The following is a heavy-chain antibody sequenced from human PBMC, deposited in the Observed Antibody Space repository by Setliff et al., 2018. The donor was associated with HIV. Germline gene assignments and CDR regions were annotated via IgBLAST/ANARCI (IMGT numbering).Heavy chain of an antibody. V-gene: IGHV4-61*03. CDR3: ATSTVTTFLDYYYYMDV. Sequence: SETLSLTCIVSGASISSSDYYWSWIRQPPGKGLEWIGYIYYSGSTNYNPSLKSRVTISVDTSKNHSSLKLSSVTAADTAVYYCATSTVTTFLDYYYYMDVWGKGTTVTVSS. J-gene: IGHJ6*03. CDR2: IYYSGST. CDR1: GASISSSDYY. D-gene: IGHD4-4*01.